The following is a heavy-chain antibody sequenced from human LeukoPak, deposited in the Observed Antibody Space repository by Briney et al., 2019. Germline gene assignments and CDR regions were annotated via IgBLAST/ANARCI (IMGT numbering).Heavy chain of an antibody. CDR2: SYYSGST. CDR3: ARVLGGTRSDAYSILHFDY. J-gene: IGHJ4*02. CDR1: GGSISSGAYY. D-gene: IGHD3-16*01. V-gene: IGHV4-31*03. Sequence: NTSETLSLTCTVSGGSISSGAYYWSWIRQRPGKGLEWIGYSYYSGSTYYNPSLKSRVTISVDTSKNQFSLKLSSVTAADTAVYYCARVLGGTRSDAYSILHFDYWGQGTLVTVSS.